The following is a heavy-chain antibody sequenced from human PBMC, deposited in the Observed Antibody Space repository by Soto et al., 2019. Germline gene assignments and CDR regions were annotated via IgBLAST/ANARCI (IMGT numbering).Heavy chain of an antibody. CDR3: ARDDNGDGYYYYYGMDV. D-gene: IGHD4-17*01. Sequence: ASVKGSCKASGYIFASYYMHWVRQAPGQGLEWVGFIKSNTGVTDYAQTFQGRVSMTRDTSTTTVYMELSSLTSGDTGVYYCARDDNGDGYYYYYGMDVWGQGTTVTVS. V-gene: IGHV1-46*01. CDR1: GYIFASYY. CDR2: IKSNTGVT. J-gene: IGHJ6*02.